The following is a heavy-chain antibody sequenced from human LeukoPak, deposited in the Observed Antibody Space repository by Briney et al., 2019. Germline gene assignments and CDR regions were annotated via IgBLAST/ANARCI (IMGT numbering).Heavy chain of an antibody. J-gene: IGHJ4*02. D-gene: IGHD6-19*01. CDR2: LSPDSGDT. CDR3: TIRRAAGD. Sequence: ASVKVSCKASGYTFTNNDINCVRQATGQGIEWMGWLSPDSGDTGYAPNFRGRVTMTTDTSINTAYMALTSLTSEDTAIYYCTIRRAAGDWGEGTLVTVSS. V-gene: IGHV1-8*01. CDR1: GYTFTNND.